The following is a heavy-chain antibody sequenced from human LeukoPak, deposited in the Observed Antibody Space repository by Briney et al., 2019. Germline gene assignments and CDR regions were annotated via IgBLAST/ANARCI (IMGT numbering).Heavy chain of an antibody. J-gene: IGHJ4*02. CDR1: GLTFSSYA. Sequence: PGGSLRLSCAASGLTFSSYAMSWVRQAPGKGLEWVSAISGSGHSTYYADSVKGRFTISRDNSKNTLYLQMNSLRAEDTAVYYCLTGLLPFDYWGQGTLVTVSS. V-gene: IGHV3-23*01. D-gene: IGHD3-22*01. CDR3: LTGLLPFDY. CDR2: ISGSGHST.